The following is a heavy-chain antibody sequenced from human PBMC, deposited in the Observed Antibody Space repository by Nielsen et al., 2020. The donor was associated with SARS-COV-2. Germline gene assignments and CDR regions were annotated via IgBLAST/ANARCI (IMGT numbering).Heavy chain of an antibody. J-gene: IGHJ4*02. Sequence: GESLKISCAASGFTFSSYGMHWIRQAPGKGLEWVAVIWYDGSNKYYADSVKGRFTISRDNSKNTLYLQMNSLRAEDTAVYYCAGYDYETGVDYWGQGTLVTVSS. CDR2: IWYDGSNK. CDR1: GFTFSSYG. V-gene: IGHV3-33*01. D-gene: IGHD3-22*01. CDR3: AGYDYETGVDY.